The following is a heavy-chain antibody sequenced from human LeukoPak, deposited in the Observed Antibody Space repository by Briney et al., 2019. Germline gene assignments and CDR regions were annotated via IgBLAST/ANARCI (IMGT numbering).Heavy chain of an antibody. CDR3: ARDLGYCTNGVCHTRFGY. CDR2: IKEDGSER. D-gene: IGHD2-8*01. Sequence: HSGGSLRLSCEGSAFIFSGNWMNWVRQTPGKGLEWVASIKEDGSERQYVDSVKGRFSISRDNTKGSLFLQLNSLRAEDTAVYYCARDLGYCTNGVCHTRFGYWGQGTLVAVSS. V-gene: IGHV3-7*01. J-gene: IGHJ4*02. CDR1: AFIFSGNW.